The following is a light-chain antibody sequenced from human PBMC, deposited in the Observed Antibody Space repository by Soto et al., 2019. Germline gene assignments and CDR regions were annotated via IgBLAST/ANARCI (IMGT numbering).Light chain of an antibody. J-gene: IGKJ4*01. Sequence: DIQMTQSPSSLSASVGDRVTITCQASQDISNYLNWYQQKPGKSPKLLIYDASNLETWVPSRFSGSRSGTDFTFTISSLQPEDSATYYCQQYDKLSLTFGGGTKVESK. CDR2: DAS. CDR3: QQYDKLSLT. CDR1: QDISNY. V-gene: IGKV1-33*01.